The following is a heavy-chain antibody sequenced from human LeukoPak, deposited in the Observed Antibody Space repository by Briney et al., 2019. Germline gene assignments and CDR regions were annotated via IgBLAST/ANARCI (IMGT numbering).Heavy chain of an antibody. V-gene: IGHV4-34*01. CDR3: ASGYYYDSGGYYYGFQH. CDR2: INHSGST. D-gene: IGHD3-22*01. J-gene: IGHJ1*01. CDR1: GGSFSGYY. Sequence: SETLSLTCAVYGGSFSGYYWSWIRQPPGKGLEWIGEINHSGSTNYNPSLKSRVTISVDTSKNQFSLKLSSVTAADTAVYYCASGYYYDSGGYYYGFQHWGQGTLVTVSS.